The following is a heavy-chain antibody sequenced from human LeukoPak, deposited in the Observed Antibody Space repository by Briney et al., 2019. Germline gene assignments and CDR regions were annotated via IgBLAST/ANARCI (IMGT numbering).Heavy chain of an antibody. CDR3: ARVGHYDFWSGYYLDY. CDR2: IYSGGST. J-gene: IGHJ4*02. D-gene: IGHD3-3*01. CDR1: GFTVSSNY. Sequence: GGSLRLSCAASGFTVSSNYMSWVRQAPGKGLEWVSVIYSGGSTYYADSVKGRFTISRDNSKNTLYHQMNSLRAEDTAVYYCARVGHYDFWSGYYLDYWGQGTLVTVSS. V-gene: IGHV3-66*02.